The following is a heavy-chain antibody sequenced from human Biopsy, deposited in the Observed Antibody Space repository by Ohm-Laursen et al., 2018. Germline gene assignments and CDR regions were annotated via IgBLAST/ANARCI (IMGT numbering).Heavy chain of an antibody. CDR2: IYYTGNT. J-gene: IGHJ4*02. CDR1: GDSISTYY. D-gene: IGHD3-22*01. Sequence: TLSLTCTVSGDSISTYYWSWIRQPPGKGLQWIGYIYYTGNTDYNPSLQSRVTVSVDTSKNHFSLRLRSMTPADTAMYYCARLEGRGGAYYDTNNYPRYCFHSWGQGTLVTVSS. V-gene: IGHV4-59*01. CDR3: ARLEGRGGAYYDTNNYPRYCFHS.